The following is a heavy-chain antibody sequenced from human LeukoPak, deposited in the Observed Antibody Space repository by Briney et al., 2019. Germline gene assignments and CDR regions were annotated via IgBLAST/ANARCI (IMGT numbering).Heavy chain of an antibody. CDR1: GFTFSDYA. J-gene: IGHJ5*02. V-gene: IGHV3-30*04. CDR2: ISYDGTYK. CDR3: ARKSGGSQRKMDDWFDP. D-gene: IGHD3-10*01. Sequence: GGSLRLSCAASGFTFSDYAMHWVREAPDKGLEWGSVISYDGTYKYYGNSVKGRVTISRDNSKNTLYLQMDSLRPEDTGVYSCARKSGGSQRKMDDWFDPWGQGTLVIVSS.